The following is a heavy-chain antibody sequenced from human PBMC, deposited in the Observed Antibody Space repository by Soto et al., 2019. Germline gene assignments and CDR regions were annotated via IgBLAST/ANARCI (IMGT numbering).Heavy chain of an antibody. V-gene: IGHV3-23*01. CDR2: ISGNGGST. D-gene: IGHD6-6*01. J-gene: IGHJ4*02. Sequence: GGPLRLSCAASGFTFSSYAMSWVRQAPGRGLEWVSIISGNGGSTYYAASVKGRFTISRDNTKNTLYLQMDSLTAEDTAVYYCAKGSEFSNSYTLDFDFWGQGALVTVSS. CDR1: GFTFSSYA. CDR3: AKGSEFSNSYTLDFDF.